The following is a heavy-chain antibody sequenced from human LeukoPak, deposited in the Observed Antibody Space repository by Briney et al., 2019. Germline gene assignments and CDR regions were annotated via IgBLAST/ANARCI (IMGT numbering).Heavy chain of an antibody. V-gene: IGHV4-4*07. D-gene: IGHD6-6*01. CDR2: IYTSGGT. CDR3: ARDADWQYSIPFDL. J-gene: IGHJ2*01. CDR1: GVSISSYY. Sequence: WETLSLTCTVSGVSISSYYWSWIRQPAGKRLEFIGRIYTSGGTNYNPSLKSRVTMSVDTSKSQFSLKLTSVTAADTAVYYCARDADWQYSIPFDLWGRGTLVTVSS.